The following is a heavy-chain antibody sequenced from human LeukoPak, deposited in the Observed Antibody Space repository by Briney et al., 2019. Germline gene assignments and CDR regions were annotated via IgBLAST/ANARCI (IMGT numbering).Heavy chain of an antibody. CDR1: GYTFTGYY. Sequence: GASVKVSCKASGYTFTGYYIHWVRQAPGQGLEWMEMIYPRDGSTSYAQKFQGRVTVTRDTSTSTVHMELSGLRSEDTAVYYCARDQEGFDYWGQGTLVTVSS. J-gene: IGHJ4*02. CDR3: ARDQEGFDY. V-gene: IGHV1-46*01. CDR2: IYPRDGST.